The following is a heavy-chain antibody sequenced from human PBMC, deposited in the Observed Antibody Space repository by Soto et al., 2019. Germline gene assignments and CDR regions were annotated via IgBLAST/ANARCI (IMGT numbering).Heavy chain of an antibody. Sequence: QVQLVQSGAEVKKPGASVKVSCKASGYTFTSYGISWVRQAPGQGLEWMGWISAYNGNTNYAQKLQGRVTMTTDTATRNAYMELRSLRTDDTAVYYCARNIVAVAGKGGEYYFDYWGQGTLVTVSS. CDR1: GYTFTSYG. V-gene: IGHV1-18*01. J-gene: IGHJ4*02. CDR2: ISAYNGNT. D-gene: IGHD6-19*01. CDR3: ARNIVAVAGKGGEYYFDY.